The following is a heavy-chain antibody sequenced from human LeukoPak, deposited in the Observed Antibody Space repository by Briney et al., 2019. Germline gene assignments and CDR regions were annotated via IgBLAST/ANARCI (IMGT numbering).Heavy chain of an antibody. CDR3: ARGPRRSRVRGDGWFDP. J-gene: IGHJ5*02. V-gene: IGHV4-34*01. CDR1: GGSFSGYY. D-gene: IGHD3-10*01. Sequence: SETLSLTCAVYGGSFSGYYRSWIRQPPGKGLEWIGEINHSGSTNYNPSLKSRVTISVDTSKNQFSLKLSSATAADTAVYYCARGPRRSRVRGDGWFDPWGQGTLVTVSS. CDR2: INHSGST.